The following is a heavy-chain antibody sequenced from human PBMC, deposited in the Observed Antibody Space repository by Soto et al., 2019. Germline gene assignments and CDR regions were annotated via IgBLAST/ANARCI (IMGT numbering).Heavy chain of an antibody. V-gene: IGHV3-30*18. CDR2: ISYDGSNK. CDR1: GFTFSSYG. Sequence: SLRLSCAASGFTFSSYGMHWVRQAPGKGLEWVAVISYDGSNKYYADSVKGRFTISRDNSKNTLYLQMNSLRAEDTAVYYCAKDVDTAMVSDYWGQGTLVTVSS. CDR3: AKDVDTAMVSDY. J-gene: IGHJ4*02. D-gene: IGHD5-18*01.